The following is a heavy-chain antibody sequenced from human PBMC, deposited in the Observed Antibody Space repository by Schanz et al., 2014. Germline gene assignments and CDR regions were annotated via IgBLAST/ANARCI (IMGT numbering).Heavy chain of an antibody. CDR2: ILYDGSKT. CDR3: AKARYSSSWQYAGLDV. V-gene: IGHV3-33*06. D-gene: IGHD6-13*01. CDR1: GFTFSNFA. Sequence: QVQLVESGGGVVQPGRSLRLSCAASGFTFSNFAIHWVRQAPGKGLEWVAVILYDGSKTYYADSVKGRFTISRDNSKNTLYLQMNILRAEDTAIYYCAKARYSSSWQYAGLDVWGQGTTVTVSS. J-gene: IGHJ6*02.